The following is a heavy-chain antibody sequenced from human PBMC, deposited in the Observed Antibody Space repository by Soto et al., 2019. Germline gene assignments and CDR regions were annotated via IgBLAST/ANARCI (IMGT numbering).Heavy chain of an antibody. CDR3: ARIKTYYSSSGPFDY. D-gene: IGHD3-22*01. V-gene: IGHV1-2*02. Sequence: DSGKVCSKASGYPFTGYFMHLVRKAPGQGLQWLGWMNPTNGDTNYAQKFQVRVTMTRDTSINTAYMDLSRLRSDDTAAYFCARIKTYYSSSGPFDYWGQGTMVIVSS. CDR1: GYPFTGYF. J-gene: IGHJ4*02. CDR2: MNPTNGDT.